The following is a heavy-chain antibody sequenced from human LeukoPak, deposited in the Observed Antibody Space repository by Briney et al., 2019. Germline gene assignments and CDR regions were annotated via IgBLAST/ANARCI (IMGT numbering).Heavy chain of an antibody. V-gene: IGHV3-53*04. Sequence: GGSLRLSCAASGFTFSSYAMSWVRQAPGKGLEWVSVIYSGGSTYYADSVKGRFTISRHNSKNTLYLQMNSLKAEDTAVYYCARTGGPDEDYGYFDYWGQGTLVTVSS. CDR1: GFTFSSYA. J-gene: IGHJ4*02. CDR2: IYSGGST. D-gene: IGHD4-17*01. CDR3: ARTGGPDEDYGYFDY.